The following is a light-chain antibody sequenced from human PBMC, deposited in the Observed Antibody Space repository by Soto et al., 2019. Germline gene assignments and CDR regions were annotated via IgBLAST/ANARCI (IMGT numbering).Light chain of an antibody. CDR2: DVS. CDR3: CSYAGNMYV. V-gene: IGLV2-11*01. CDR1: SSDVGAYNY. J-gene: IGLJ1*01. Sequence: QSALTQPRSVSGSPGQSVTISCTGSSSDVGAYNYVSWYQQHPGKAPKLMIFDVSKRPSGVPDRFSGSKSGSTASLTISGLQADDEADYYCCSYAGNMYVVGSGTKVTVL.